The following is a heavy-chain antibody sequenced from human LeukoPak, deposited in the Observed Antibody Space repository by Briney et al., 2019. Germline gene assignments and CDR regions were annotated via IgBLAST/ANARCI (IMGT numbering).Heavy chain of an antibody. CDR2: INPNSGGT. J-gene: IGHJ4*02. Sequence: ASVKVSCKASGYTFTGYYMHWVRQAPGQGLEWMGWINPNSGGTNYAQKFQGRVTMTRDTSISTAYMELSRLRSDDTAVYYCARGPYSGSLRFFDYWGQGTLVTVSS. V-gene: IGHV1-2*02. CDR3: ARGPYSGSLRFFDY. D-gene: IGHD1-26*01. CDR1: GYTFTGYY.